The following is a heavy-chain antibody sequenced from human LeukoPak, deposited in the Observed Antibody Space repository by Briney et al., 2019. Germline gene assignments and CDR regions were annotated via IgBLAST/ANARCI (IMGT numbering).Heavy chain of an antibody. J-gene: IGHJ3*02. V-gene: IGHV1-69*13. CDR2: IIPIFGTA. Sequence: GASVKVSCKASGGTFSSYASSWVRQAPGQGLEWMGGIIPIFGTANYAQKFQGRVTITADESTSTAYMELSSLRSEDTAVYYCARDPFIGYGGNSRHAFDIWGQGTMVTVSS. CDR1: GGTFSSYA. CDR3: ARDPFIGYGGNSRHAFDI. D-gene: IGHD4-23*01.